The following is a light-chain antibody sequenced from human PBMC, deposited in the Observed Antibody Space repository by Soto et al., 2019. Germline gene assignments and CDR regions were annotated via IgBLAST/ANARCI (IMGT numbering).Light chain of an antibody. J-gene: IGKJ1*01. CDR1: QGISNY. V-gene: IGKV1-27*01. Sequence: DIQMTQSPSSLSASVGDRVTITCRASQGISNYLAWYHQKPGKVPHLLIYAASTVQSGVPSRFSGSGSGTDFTLTSSSPQPVDVANYYCQTYNSAPQTFGRGTKVEIK. CDR2: AAS. CDR3: QTYNSAPQT.